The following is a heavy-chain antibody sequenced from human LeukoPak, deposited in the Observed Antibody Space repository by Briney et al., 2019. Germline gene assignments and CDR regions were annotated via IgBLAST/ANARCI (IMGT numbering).Heavy chain of an antibody. V-gene: IGHV1-18*04. CDR2: ISAYNGNT. J-gene: IGHJ4*02. D-gene: IGHD4-11*01. CDR1: GYTFTSYG. Sequence: ASVKVSCKASGYTFTSYGISWVRQAPGQGLEWMGWISAYNGNTNYAQKLQGRVTMTTDTSTSTAYMELRSLRSDDTAVYYCARDSTAYYSNYPEGYFDYWGQGTLVTVSS. CDR3: ARDSTAYYSNYPEGYFDY.